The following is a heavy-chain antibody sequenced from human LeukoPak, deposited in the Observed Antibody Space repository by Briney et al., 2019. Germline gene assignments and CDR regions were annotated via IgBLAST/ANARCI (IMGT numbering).Heavy chain of an antibody. CDR3: ARDGTAAGLYFDL. CDR2: IRQDGSEK. D-gene: IGHD6-13*01. J-gene: IGHJ4*01. V-gene: IGHV3-7*01. Sequence: GGSLRLSCAASGFTFSSYEMHWVRQAPGKGPEWVASIRQDGSEKTYVDSVKVRFTISRDNTKNSLSLQLNGLRAEDTAVYYCARDGTAAGLYFDLWGQGTLVTVSS. CDR1: GFTFSSYE.